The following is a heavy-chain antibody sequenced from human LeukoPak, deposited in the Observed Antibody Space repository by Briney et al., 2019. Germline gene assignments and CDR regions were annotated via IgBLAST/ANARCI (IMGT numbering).Heavy chain of an antibody. CDR1: GFTFSDYS. V-gene: IGHV3-21*01. Sequence: PGGSLRLSCGVSGFTFSDYSVNWVRQAPGKGLEWVSSISSSGTYIYYADSVKGRFTISRDNARNPLYLQMSSLRAEDTAVYYCARDNVRELYSDWLLYWFFDVWGRGTLVTVSS. J-gene: IGHJ2*01. CDR2: ISSSGTYI. D-gene: IGHD3-9*01. CDR3: ARDNVRELYSDWLLYWFFDV.